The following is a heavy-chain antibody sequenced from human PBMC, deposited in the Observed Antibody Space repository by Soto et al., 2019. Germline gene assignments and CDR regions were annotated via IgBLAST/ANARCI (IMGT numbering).Heavy chain of an antibody. CDR3: ARGVTSGWFDP. Sequence: GGSLRLSCAPSGFTFSSYSMHWVRQAPGKGLAWVAVIWYDGSNKYYADSVKGRFTISRDNSKNTLYLQMNSLRAEDTAVYYCARGVTSGWFDPWGQGTLVTVSS. J-gene: IGHJ5*02. CDR2: IWYDGSNK. D-gene: IGHD3-16*01. V-gene: IGHV3-33*08. CDR1: GFTFSSYS.